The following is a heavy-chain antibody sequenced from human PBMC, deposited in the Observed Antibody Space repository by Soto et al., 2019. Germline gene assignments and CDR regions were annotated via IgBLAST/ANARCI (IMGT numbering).Heavy chain of an antibody. V-gene: IGHV4-38-2*01. CDR3: ARVPIAAAGRGGYYGMDV. D-gene: IGHD6-13*01. CDR1: GYSISSGYY. J-gene: IGHJ6*02. Sequence: SETLSVTCAVSGYSISSGYYWGWIRQPPGKGLEWIGSIYHSGSTYYNPSLKSRVTISVDTSKNQFSLKLSSVTAADTAVYYCARVPIAAAGRGGYYGMDVWGQGTTVTVSS. CDR2: IYHSGST.